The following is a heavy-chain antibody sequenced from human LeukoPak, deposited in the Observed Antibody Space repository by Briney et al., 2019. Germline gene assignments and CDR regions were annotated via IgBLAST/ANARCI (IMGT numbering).Heavy chain of an antibody. CDR1: GYTFTGYY. V-gene: IGHV1-2*02. D-gene: IGHD3-10*01. CDR2: INPNSGGT. Sequence: ASVKVSCKASGYTFTGYYMHWVRQAPGQGLEWMGWINPNSGGTNYAQKFQGRVTMTRDTSISTAYMELSRLRSDDTAVYYCAGAGYYYGSGSYYTKLGFDYWGQGTLVTVSS. CDR3: AGAGYYYGSGSYYTKLGFDY. J-gene: IGHJ4*02.